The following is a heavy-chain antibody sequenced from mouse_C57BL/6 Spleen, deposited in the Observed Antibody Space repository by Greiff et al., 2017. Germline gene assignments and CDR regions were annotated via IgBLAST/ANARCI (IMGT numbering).Heavy chain of an antibody. CDR1: GYTFTTYP. V-gene: IGHV1-47*01. CDR2: FHPYNDDT. J-gene: IGHJ3*01. CDR3: ARGGIYYDYDVESWFAY. D-gene: IGHD2-4*01. Sequence: QVQLQQSGAELVKPGASVKMSCKASGYTFTTYPIEWMKQNHGKSLEWIGKFHPYNDDTKYNEKFKGKATLTVEKSSRTVYLELSRLTSYDSAVYYCARGGIYYDYDVESWFAYWGQGTLVTVSA.